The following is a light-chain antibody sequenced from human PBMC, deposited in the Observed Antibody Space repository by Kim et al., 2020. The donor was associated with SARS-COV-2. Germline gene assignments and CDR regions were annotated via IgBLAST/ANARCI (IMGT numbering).Light chain of an antibody. Sequence: SPGERATLSCRASQSVSSSYLAWYQQKPGQAPRLLIYGASSRATGIPDRFSGSESGTDFTLTISRLEPEDFAVYYCQQYDMSPLTFGGGTKVDI. J-gene: IGKJ4*01. CDR1: QSVSSSY. CDR3: QQYDMSPLT. CDR2: GAS. V-gene: IGKV3-20*01.